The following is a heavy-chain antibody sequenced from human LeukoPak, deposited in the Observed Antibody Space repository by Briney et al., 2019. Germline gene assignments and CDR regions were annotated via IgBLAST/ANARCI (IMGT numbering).Heavy chain of an antibody. CDR2: INSDGGST. V-gene: IGHV3-74*01. Sequence: GGSLRLSCAASGFTFSSYWMHWVRQAPGKGLVRVSRINSDGGSTSYADSVKGRLTISRDNAKNTLYLQMNSLRAEDTAVYYCARYLAYGMDVWGQGTTATVSS. CDR3: ARYLAYGMDV. J-gene: IGHJ6*01. CDR1: GFTFSSYW.